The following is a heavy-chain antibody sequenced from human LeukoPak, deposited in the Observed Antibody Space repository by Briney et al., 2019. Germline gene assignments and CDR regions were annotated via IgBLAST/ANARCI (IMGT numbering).Heavy chain of an antibody. CDR3: AVNSTKHTFDI. CDR2: IYYSGGT. Sequence: ASETLSLTCTVSGGSMSPFYWSWIRQSPGKGLEWIGSIYYSGGTNYNPSLKSRVTISVDTSKNQFSLELSSVPAADTAVYYCAVNSTKHTFDIWGQGTMVTVSS. J-gene: IGHJ3*02. CDR1: GGSMSPFY. V-gene: IGHV4-59*08. D-gene: IGHD1-1*01.